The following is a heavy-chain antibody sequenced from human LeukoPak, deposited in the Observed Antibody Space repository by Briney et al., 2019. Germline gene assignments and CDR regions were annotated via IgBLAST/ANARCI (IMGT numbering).Heavy chain of an antibody. CDR2: ISSSSSYI. D-gene: IGHD6-19*01. CDR3: ARSYSSGWPYYFDY. CDR1: GFTFSSYS. Sequence: GGSLRLSCAASGFTFSSYSMNWVRQAPGKGLEWVSSISSSSSYIYYADSVKGRFTISRDNAKNSLYLQMNSLRAEDTAVYYCARSYSSGWPYYFDYWGQGTLVTVSS. J-gene: IGHJ4*02. V-gene: IGHV3-21*01.